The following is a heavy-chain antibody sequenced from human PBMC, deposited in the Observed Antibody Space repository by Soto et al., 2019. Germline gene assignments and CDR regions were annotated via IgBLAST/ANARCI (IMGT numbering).Heavy chain of an antibody. CDR1: GGSISSYY. D-gene: IGHD4-17*01. J-gene: IGHJ5*02. Sequence: LETLSLTCTVSGGSISSYYLSWIRQPPGKGLEWIGYIYYSGSTYYNPSLKSRVTVSVDTSKNQFSLKLSSVTAADTAVYYCARDSPDYGDYGGGWFDPWGQGTLVTVSS. V-gene: IGHV4-59*01. CDR3: ARDSPDYGDYGGGWFDP. CDR2: IYYSGST.